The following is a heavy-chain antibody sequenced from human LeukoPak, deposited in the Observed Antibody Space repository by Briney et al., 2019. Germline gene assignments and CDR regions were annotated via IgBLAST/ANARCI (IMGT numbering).Heavy chain of an antibody. Sequence: SETLSLTCAVHGGSFSGYYWSWIRQPPGKGLEWIGEINHSGSTNYNPSLKSRVTISVDTSKNQFSLKLSSVTAADTAVYYCARAVGYDFWSGYSGYFDYWGQGTLVTVSS. D-gene: IGHD3-3*01. V-gene: IGHV4-34*01. CDR2: INHSGST. CDR3: ARAVGYDFWSGYSGYFDY. CDR1: GGSFSGYY. J-gene: IGHJ4*02.